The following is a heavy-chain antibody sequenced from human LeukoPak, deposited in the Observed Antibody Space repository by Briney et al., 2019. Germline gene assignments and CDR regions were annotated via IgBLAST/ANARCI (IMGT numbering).Heavy chain of an antibody. J-gene: IGHJ6*03. Sequence: ASVKLSCKASGYTFTSYGISWVRQAPGQGLEWMGWISAYNGNTNYAQKLHGRVTMTTDTSTSTAYMDLRSLRSDDTAVYYCASLCCGSYYMDVWGKGTTVTVSS. CDR1: GYTFTSYG. V-gene: IGHV1-18*01. CDR3: ASLCCGSYYMDV. CDR2: ISAYNGNT. D-gene: IGHD2-15*01.